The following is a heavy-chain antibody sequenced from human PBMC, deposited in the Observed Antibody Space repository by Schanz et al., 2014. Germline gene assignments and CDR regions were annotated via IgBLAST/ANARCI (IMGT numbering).Heavy chain of an antibody. V-gene: IGHV1-18*01. J-gene: IGHJ4*02. Sequence: QIQLVQSGPEVKKPGATVKVSCKASGYIFINSGISWVRQAPGQGLEWMGWISVYNHNKEYDQKFQGRVTMTTDTSTSTAYMALTDLRSDDTAVYYCARDRRLFDRDDLYYVDSWGQGTLVTVSS. CDR1: GYIFINSG. CDR3: ARDRRLFDRDDLYYVDS. CDR2: ISVYNHNK. D-gene: IGHD3-10*02.